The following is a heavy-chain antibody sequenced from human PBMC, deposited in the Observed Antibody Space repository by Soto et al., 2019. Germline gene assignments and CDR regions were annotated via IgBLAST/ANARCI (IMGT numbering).Heavy chain of an antibody. J-gene: IGHJ4*02. Sequence: VGSLRLSCLASGFSFNSFNMNWIRRARGRGLEWVASISVSGDNIYYGDSVQGRFTISRDNSKRSVFLDLSSLRVEDTAVYYCARDLGLLKSLFDYWGQGTLVTVSS. V-gene: IGHV3-21*01. CDR2: ISVSGDNI. CDR1: GFSFNSFN. CDR3: ARDLGLLKSLFDY. D-gene: IGHD3-16*01.